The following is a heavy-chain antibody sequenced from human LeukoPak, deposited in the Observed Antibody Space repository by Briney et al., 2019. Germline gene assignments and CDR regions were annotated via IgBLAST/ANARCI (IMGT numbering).Heavy chain of an antibody. CDR2: IYYSGST. V-gene: IGHV4-39*07. CDR1: GGSISSSSYY. Sequence: SETLSLTCTVSGGSISSSSYYWGWIRQPPGKGLEWIGSIYYSGSTYYNPSLKSRVTISVDTSKNQFSLKLSSVTAADTAVYYCARDNSVAGTNNWFDPWGQGTLVTVSS. CDR3: ARDNSVAGTNNWFDP. D-gene: IGHD6-19*01. J-gene: IGHJ5*02.